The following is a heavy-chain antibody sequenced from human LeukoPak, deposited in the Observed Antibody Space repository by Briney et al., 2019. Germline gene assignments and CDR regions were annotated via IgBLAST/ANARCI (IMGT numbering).Heavy chain of an antibody. CDR1: GGSISTSSYY. Sequence: PSETLSLTCTVSGGSISTSSYYWGWIRQPPGKGLEWIGSIYYSGNTYYNPSLKSRVTISLDTSKNQFSLKLSSVTAADTAVYYCTSHDSGSYYRFDYWGQGTLVTVSS. D-gene: IGHD1-26*01. V-gene: IGHV4-39*07. J-gene: IGHJ4*02. CDR2: IYYSGNT. CDR3: TSHDSGSYYRFDY.